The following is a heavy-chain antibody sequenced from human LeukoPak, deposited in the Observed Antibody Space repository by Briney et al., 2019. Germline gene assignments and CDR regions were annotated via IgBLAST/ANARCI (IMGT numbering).Heavy chain of an antibody. CDR3: AREGIGDYVWGSYRYNY. D-gene: IGHD3-16*02. J-gene: IGHJ4*02. CDR1: GFTFSSYW. Sequence: GGSLRLSCAASGFTFSSYWMSWVRQAPGKGLEWVANIKQDGSEKYYVDSVKGRFTISRDNAKNSLYLQMNSLRAEDTAVYYCAREGIGDYVWGSYRYNYWGQGTLVTVSS. CDR2: IKQDGSEK. V-gene: IGHV3-7*01.